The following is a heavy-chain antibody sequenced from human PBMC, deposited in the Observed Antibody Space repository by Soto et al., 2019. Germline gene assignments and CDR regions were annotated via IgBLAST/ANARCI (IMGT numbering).Heavy chain of an antibody. CDR1: GFSLSTNGVG. J-gene: IGHJ3*01. D-gene: IGHD5-12*01. Sequence: QITLKESGPPLVNPTQTLTLTCTFSGFSLSTNGVGVGWIRQPPGGALEWLAVISWDDDKRYTPGLQSRLTIASDTSKNQVVLTMTNMDPVDTATYYCARRGDIDYYAGAFDFWGQGTTVTVS. V-gene: IGHV2-5*02. CDR2: ISWDDDK. CDR3: ARRGDIDYYAGAFDF.